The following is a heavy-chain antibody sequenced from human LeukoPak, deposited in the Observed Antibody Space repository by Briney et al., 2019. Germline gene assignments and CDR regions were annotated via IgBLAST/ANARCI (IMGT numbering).Heavy chain of an antibody. Sequence: SETLSLTCTVSDDSISSTNFYWVWIRQPPGKGLESIGSINYSGLTYYNPSLKSRVTMSMDTSKKQFSLKVTSVTAADMAVYYCAREDGSGSYYSFPYWGQGTLVTVSS. CDR2: INYSGLT. CDR1: DDSISSTNFY. D-gene: IGHD3-10*01. V-gene: IGHV4-39*07. J-gene: IGHJ4*02. CDR3: AREDGSGSYYSFPY.